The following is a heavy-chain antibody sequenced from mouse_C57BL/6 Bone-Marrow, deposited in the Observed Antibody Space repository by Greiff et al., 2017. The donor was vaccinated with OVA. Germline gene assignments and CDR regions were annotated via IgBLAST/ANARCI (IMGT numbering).Heavy chain of an antibody. J-gene: IGHJ3*01. CDR3: ARRDYYGSSYVG. V-gene: IGHV1-55*01. CDR2: IYPGSGST. Sequence: QVQLQQSGAELVKPGASVKMSCKASGYTFTSYWITWVKQRPGQGLEWIGDIYPGSGSTNYNEKFKSKATLTVDTSSSTAYMQLSSLTSEDSAVYYCARRDYYGSSYVGWGQGTLVTVSA. CDR1: GYTFTSYW. D-gene: IGHD1-1*01.